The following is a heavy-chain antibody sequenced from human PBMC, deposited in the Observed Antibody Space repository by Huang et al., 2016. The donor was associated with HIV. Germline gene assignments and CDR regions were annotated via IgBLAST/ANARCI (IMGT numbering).Heavy chain of an antibody. V-gene: IGHV4-34*01. CDR2: IHHSGDT. Sequence: QVQLQQWGAGLLKPSETLSLTCAVYGGSFSGLYWTWIRQPPGKGLEWIGEIHHSGDTNYKPSRKNRLTMSVDTSKKQFSLRLGSVTAADTAMYYCVRGRGTADGFLGYDHWGQGNLVTVSS. CDR1: GGSFSGLY. D-gene: IGHD3-16*01. CDR3: VRGRGTADGFLGYDH. J-gene: IGHJ4*02.